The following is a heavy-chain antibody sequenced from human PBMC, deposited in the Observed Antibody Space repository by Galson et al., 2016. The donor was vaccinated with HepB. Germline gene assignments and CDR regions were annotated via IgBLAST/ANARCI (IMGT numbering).Heavy chain of an antibody. J-gene: IGHJ3*02. V-gene: IGHV3-30*18. D-gene: IGHD2-15*01. CDR2: ISYDGSNK. Sequence: SLRLSCAASEFSFSYYGMHWVRQAAGKGPEWVAVISYDGSNKYYADSVKGRFTISRDNSKNTLYLQMNSLRVEDTAVYYFVKDTGAVMVADSTDAFDIWGQGTMVTVSS. CDR1: EFSFSYYG. CDR3: VKDTGAVMVADSTDAFDI.